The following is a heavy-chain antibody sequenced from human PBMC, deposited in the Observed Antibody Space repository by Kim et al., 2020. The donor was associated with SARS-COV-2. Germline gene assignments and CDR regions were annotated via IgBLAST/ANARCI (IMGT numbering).Heavy chain of an antibody. D-gene: IGHD5-18*01. V-gene: IGHV3-30*02. J-gene: IGHJ4*02. CDR3: AKDREGEIQLWFDY. Sequence: ADAVKGRFTSSRDNSKNTLYLQMNSLRAEDTAVYYCAKDREGEIQLWFDYWGQGTLVTVSS.